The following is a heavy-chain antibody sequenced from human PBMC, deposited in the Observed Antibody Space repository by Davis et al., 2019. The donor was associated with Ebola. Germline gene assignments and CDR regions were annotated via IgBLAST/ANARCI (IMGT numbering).Heavy chain of an antibody. CDR2: IYYSGST. J-gene: IGHJ4*02. CDR1: GGSISSYY. Sequence: PSETLSLTCTVSGGSISSYYWSWIRQPPGKGLEWIGYIYYSGSTNYNPSLKSRVTISVDTSKNQFSLKLSSVTAADTAVYYCARDGYSGSGFDYWGQGTLVTVSS. V-gene: IGHV4-59*01. CDR3: ARDGYSGSGFDY. D-gene: IGHD1-26*01.